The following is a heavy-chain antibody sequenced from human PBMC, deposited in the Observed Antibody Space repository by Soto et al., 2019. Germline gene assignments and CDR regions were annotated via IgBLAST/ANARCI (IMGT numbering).Heavy chain of an antibody. V-gene: IGHV1-69*01. D-gene: IGHD3-10*01. CDR1: GGTFISYA. CDR2: IIPMYGPA. CDR3: ARVTSMVRGVIDNWFDP. J-gene: IGHJ5*02. Sequence: QVPLVQSGAEVKKPGSSVTVSCKASGGTFISYAIHWVRQAPGQGLEWMGGIIPMYGPAKYAQRFQGSVTITADESTTTVDMELTSLTAQDTAVYYCARVTSMVRGVIDNWFDPWGPGTLVTVSS.